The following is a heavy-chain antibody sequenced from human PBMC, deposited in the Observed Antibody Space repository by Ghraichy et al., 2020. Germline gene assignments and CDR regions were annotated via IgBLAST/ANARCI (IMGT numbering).Heavy chain of an antibody. V-gene: IGHV3-11*01. J-gene: IGHJ6*02. D-gene: IGHD6-19*01. Sequence: GGSLRLSCAASGFTFSDYYMSWIRQAPGKGLEWVSYISSSGSTIYYADSVKGRFTISRDNAKNSLYLQMNSLRAEDTAVYYCARDGGEQWLVPVYYYGMDVWGQGTTVTVSS. CDR3: ARDGGEQWLVPVYYYGMDV. CDR1: GFTFSDYY. CDR2: ISSSGSTI.